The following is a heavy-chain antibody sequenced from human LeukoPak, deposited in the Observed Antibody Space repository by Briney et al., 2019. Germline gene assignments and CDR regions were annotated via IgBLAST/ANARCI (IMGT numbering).Heavy chain of an antibody. Sequence: GGSLRLSCAASGFTVSSNYMSWVRQAPGKGLEWVSYISSSSSTIYYADSVKGRFTISRDNAKNSLYLQMNSLRDEDTAVYYCARGQYYDILTGFWGQGTLVTVSS. CDR3: ARGQYYDILTGF. V-gene: IGHV3-48*02. J-gene: IGHJ4*02. D-gene: IGHD3-9*01. CDR1: GFTVSSNY. CDR2: ISSSSSTI.